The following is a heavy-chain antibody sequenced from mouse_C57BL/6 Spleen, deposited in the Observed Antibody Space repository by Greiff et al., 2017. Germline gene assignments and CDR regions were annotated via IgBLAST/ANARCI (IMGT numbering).Heavy chain of an antibody. Sequence: EVQRVESGGDLVKPGGSLKLSCAASGFTFSSYGMSWVRQTPDKRLEWVATISSGGSYTYYPDSLKGRVTISRDNAKNTLYLQMSSLKSEDTAMYYCARHPATTVVDAMDYWGQGASVTVSS. D-gene: IGHD1-1*01. J-gene: IGHJ4*01. CDR1: GFTFSSYG. V-gene: IGHV5-6*01. CDR2: ISSGGSYT. CDR3: ARHPATTVVDAMDY.